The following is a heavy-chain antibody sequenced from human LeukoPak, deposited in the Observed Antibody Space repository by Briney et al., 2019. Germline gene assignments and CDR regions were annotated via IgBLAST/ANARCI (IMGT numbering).Heavy chain of an antibody. J-gene: IGHJ4*02. CDR1: GFTFSSYA. CDR3: AKYYYGSGSQWYYFDY. CDR2: ISGSGGST. D-gene: IGHD3-10*01. V-gene: IGHV3-23*01. Sequence: GGSLRLFCAASGFTFSSYAMSWVRQAPGKGLEWVSAISGSGGSTYHADSVKGRFTIYRDNSKDTLYRQMNSLRAEDTAVYYCAKYYYGSGSQWYYFDYWGQGTLVTVPS.